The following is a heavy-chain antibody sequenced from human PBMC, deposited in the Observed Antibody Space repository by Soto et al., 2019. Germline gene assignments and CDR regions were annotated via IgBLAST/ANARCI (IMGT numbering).Heavy chain of an antibody. J-gene: IGHJ4*02. Sequence: PSETLSLTCTVSGGSISSYYWNWIRQPAGKGLEWIGRIYTSGSTNYSPSLKSRVTMSLDASKNQISLELSSVTAADTAVYYCARDDYADFYFDYWGQGTLVTVSS. CDR3: ARDDYADFYFDY. CDR2: IYTSGST. D-gene: IGHD4-17*01. V-gene: IGHV4-4*07. CDR1: GGSISSYY.